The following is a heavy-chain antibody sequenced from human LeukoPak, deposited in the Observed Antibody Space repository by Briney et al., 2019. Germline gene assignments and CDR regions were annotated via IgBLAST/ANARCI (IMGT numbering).Heavy chain of an antibody. J-gene: IGHJ4*02. CDR3: ASPAGPGLRGYFDY. CDR2: IIPILGIA. Sequence: ASVKVSCKASGGTFSSYAISWVRQAPGQGLEWMGRIIPILGIANYAQKFQGRVTITADKSTSTAYMELSSLRSEDTAVYYCASPAGPGLRGYFDYWGQGTLVTVSS. V-gene: IGHV1-69*04. D-gene: IGHD5-12*01. CDR1: GGTFSSYA.